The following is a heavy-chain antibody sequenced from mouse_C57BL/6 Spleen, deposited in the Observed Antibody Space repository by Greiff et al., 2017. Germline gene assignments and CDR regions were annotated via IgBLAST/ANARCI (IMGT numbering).Heavy chain of an antibody. CDR2: IHPNSGST. D-gene: IGHD1-1*01. CDR3: ARGHYYGSSYVGFAY. CDR1: GYTFTSYW. V-gene: IGHV1-64*01. J-gene: IGHJ3*01. Sequence: VQLQQPGAELVKPGASVKLSCKASGYTFTSYWMHWVKQRPGQGLEWIGMIHPNSGSTNYNEKFKSKATLTVDKSSSTAYMQLSSLTSEDSAVYYCARGHYYGSSYVGFAYWGQGTLVTVSA.